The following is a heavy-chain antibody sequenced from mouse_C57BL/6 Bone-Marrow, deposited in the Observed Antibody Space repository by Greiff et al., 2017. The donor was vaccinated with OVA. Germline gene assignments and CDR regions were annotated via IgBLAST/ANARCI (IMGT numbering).Heavy chain of an antibody. Sequence: VQLQQSGAELVKPGASVKVSCKASGFTFTSYWMHWVKQRPGQGLEWIGRIHPSDSDTNYNQKFKGKATLPGDNSSRTAYMQLSSLTSEDSAVYYCAIWLNSYDAMDYWGQGTSVTVSS. V-gene: IGHV1-74*01. CDR1: GFTFTSYW. J-gene: IGHJ4*01. CDR3: AIWLNSYDAMDY. CDR2: IHPSDSDT.